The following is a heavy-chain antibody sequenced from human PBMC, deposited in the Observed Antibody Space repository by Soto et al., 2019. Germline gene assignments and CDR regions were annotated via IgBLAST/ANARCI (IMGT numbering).Heavy chain of an antibody. CDR2: IYSGGST. CDR1: GFTVSSNY. Sequence: GGSLRLSCAASGFTVSSNYMSWVRQAPGKGLEWVSVIYSGGSTYYADSVKGRFTISRDNSKNTLYLQMNSLRAEDTAVYYCARVSRTRYYYYMDVWGKGTTVTVSS. CDR3: ARVSRTRYYYYMDV. V-gene: IGHV3-66*01. J-gene: IGHJ6*03.